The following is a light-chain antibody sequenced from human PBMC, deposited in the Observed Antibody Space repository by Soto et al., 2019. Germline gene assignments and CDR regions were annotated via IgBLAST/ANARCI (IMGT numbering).Light chain of an antibody. V-gene: IGLV1-44*01. CDR1: RSNIGSNT. J-gene: IGLJ1*01. CDR2: SNN. CDR3: AAWDDSRNGFYV. Sequence: QSVLTQPPSASGTPGQRVTISCSGSRSNIGSNTVNWYQQLPGSAPKLLIYSNNQRPSGVPDRFSGSKSGTSASLAISGLRSEDEADYYCAAWDDSRNGFYVFGTGTKVTVL.